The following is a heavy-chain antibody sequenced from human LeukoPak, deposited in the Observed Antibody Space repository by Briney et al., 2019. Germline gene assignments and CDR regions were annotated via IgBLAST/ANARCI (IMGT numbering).Heavy chain of an antibody. CDR2: IIPILGIA. CDR1: GGTFSSYA. J-gene: IGHJ5*02. Sequence: ASVKVSCKASGGTFSSYAISWVRQAPGQGLEWMGRIIPILGIANYAQKFQGRVTITADKSTSTAYMELSSLRSEDTAVYYCARQIEDSSSWFLSPWGQGTLATVSS. D-gene: IGHD6-13*01. CDR3: ARQIEDSSSWFLSP. V-gene: IGHV1-69*04.